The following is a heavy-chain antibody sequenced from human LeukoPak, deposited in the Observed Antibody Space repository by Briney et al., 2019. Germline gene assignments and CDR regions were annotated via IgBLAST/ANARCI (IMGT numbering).Heavy chain of an antibody. D-gene: IGHD6-19*01. CDR2: IYYSGST. J-gene: IGHJ4*02. Sequence: SETLSLTCTVSGGSISSYYWSWIRQPPGKGLEWIGYIYYSGSTYYNPSLKSRITISLDTSKNQFSLKLSSVTAADTAVYYCARDQGLLGTDYWGQGTLVTVSS. CDR3: ARDQGLLGTDY. V-gene: IGHV4-59*12. CDR1: GGSISSYY.